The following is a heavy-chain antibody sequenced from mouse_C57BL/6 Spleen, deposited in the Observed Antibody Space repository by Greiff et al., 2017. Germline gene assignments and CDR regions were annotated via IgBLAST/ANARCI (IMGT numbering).Heavy chain of an antibody. Sequence: EVHLVESGGGLVKPGGSLTLSCAASGFTFSDYGMHWVRQAPEKGLVWVAYISSGSSTIYYAATVKSRFTISRDNAKNTLFLYMTCLSAEDTAMYYCARRGDYGSRYFDVWGTGTTVTVSS. CDR2: ISSGSSTI. J-gene: IGHJ1*03. D-gene: IGHD1-1*02. V-gene: IGHV5-17*01. CDR3: ARRGDYGSRYFDV. CDR1: GFTFSDYG.